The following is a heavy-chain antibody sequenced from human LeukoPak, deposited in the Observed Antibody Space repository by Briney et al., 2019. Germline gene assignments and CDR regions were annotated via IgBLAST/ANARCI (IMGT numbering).Heavy chain of an antibody. V-gene: IGHV3-11*01. Sequence: PGGYLRLSCTASGFTFSDYYMSWIRQAPGKGLEGVSFISSSGSTIYYADSMKGRFTISRDNAKNSVYLQMNSLRAEDTAVYYCARGLGYCSGGSCPRRAFDIWGQGTVVTVSS. J-gene: IGHJ3*02. CDR2: ISSSGSTI. CDR1: GFTFSDYY. D-gene: IGHD2-15*01. CDR3: ARGLGYCSGGSCPRRAFDI.